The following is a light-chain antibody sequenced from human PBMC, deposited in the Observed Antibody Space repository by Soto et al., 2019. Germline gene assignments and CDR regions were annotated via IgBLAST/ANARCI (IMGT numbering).Light chain of an antibody. V-gene: IGKV1-5*03. J-gene: IGKJ4*01. CDR1: QSISSW. CDR3: QQYDSYPLT. CDR2: KTS. Sequence: DIQMTQSPSTLSASVGDRVTITCRASQSISSWLAWYQQKPGKAPNLLIYKTSSLESGVPSRFSGSESGTEFTLTVNSLQPDDFATYYCQQYDSYPLTFGGGTKVEIK.